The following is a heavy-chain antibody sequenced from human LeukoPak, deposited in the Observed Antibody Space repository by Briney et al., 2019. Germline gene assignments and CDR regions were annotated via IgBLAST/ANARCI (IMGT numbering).Heavy chain of an antibody. Sequence: GGSLRLSCAASGFTFSSYWMHWVRQAPGKGLVWVSAISGSGGSTYYADSVKGRFTISRDNSKNTLYLQMNSLRAEDTAVYYCAKGGDSSSWKYYYYMDVWGKGTTVTVSS. CDR1: GFTFSSYW. D-gene: IGHD6-13*01. V-gene: IGHV3-23*01. J-gene: IGHJ6*03. CDR2: ISGSGGST. CDR3: AKGGDSSSWKYYYYMDV.